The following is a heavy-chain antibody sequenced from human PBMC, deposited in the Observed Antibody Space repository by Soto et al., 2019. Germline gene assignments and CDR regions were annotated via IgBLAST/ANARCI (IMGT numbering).Heavy chain of an antibody. CDR1: GFTSTNYW. J-gene: IGHJ4*02. D-gene: IGHD2-15*01. Sequence: GGSLRLSCAASGFTSTNYWMHWVRQAPGKGLVWVSRIDSDGSSTVYVDSVKGRFTISRDNAKNTLYLQMNSLRAEDTAVYYCARDYLVIPHRVIDYWGQGTLVTVSS. V-gene: IGHV3-74*01. CDR2: IDSDGSST. CDR3: ARDYLVIPHRVIDY.